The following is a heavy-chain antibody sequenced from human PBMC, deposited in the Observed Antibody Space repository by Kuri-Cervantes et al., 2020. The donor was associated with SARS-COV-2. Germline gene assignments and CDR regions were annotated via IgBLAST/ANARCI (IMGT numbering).Heavy chain of an antibody. CDR3: TSLQRIPLFDI. CDR2: IRNKDGKYST. Sequence: GGSLRLSCAASGFTFSDHYMDWVRQAPGRGLEWVGRIRNKDGKYSTEYAASVRGRFTISRDDSKKSLYLQMNSLQTADTAVYYCTSLQRIPLFDIWGQGTVVTVSS. J-gene: IGHJ3*02. V-gene: IGHV3-72*01. D-gene: IGHD2-21*01. CDR1: GFTFSDHY.